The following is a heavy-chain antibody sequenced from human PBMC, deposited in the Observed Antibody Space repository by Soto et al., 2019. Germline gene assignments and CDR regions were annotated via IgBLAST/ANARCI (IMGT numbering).Heavy chain of an antibody. Sequence: QVQLVESGGGVVQPGRSLRLSCAASGFTFSSYAMHWVRQAPGKGLEWVAVISYDGSNKYYADSVKGRFTISRDNSKNTLYLQMNSLRAEDTAVYYCARDSRSSSWYGDDYFDYWGQGTLVTVSS. CDR3: ARDSRSSSWYGDDYFDY. J-gene: IGHJ4*02. V-gene: IGHV3-30-3*01. D-gene: IGHD6-13*01. CDR2: ISYDGSNK. CDR1: GFTFSSYA.